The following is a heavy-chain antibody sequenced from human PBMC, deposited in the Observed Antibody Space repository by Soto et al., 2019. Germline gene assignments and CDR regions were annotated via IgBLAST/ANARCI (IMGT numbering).Heavy chain of an antibody. D-gene: IGHD3-22*01. V-gene: IGHV1-18*01. CDR1: GYTFTSYG. J-gene: IGHJ4*02. CDR2: LSASNGNT. CDR3: ARDSYYDSSGCIMPFDY. Sequence: ASVKVSCKASGYTFTSYGLSWVRPAPGQVLEVMGWLSASNGNTNYAQKLQGRVTMTTDTSTITAYIELRCLRSDDTAVYYCARDSYYDSSGCIMPFDYWGQGALVTVSS.